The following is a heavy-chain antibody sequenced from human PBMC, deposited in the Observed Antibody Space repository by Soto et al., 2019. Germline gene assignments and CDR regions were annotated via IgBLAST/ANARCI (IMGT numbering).Heavy chain of an antibody. Sequence: SETLSLTCAVYGGSFSGYYWSWILQPPGKGLEWIGEINHSGSTNYNPSLKSRVTISVDTSKNQFSLKLSSVTAADTAVYYCARVFPPLMVRGVFDYWGQGTLVTVSS. D-gene: IGHD3-10*01. CDR3: ARVFPPLMVRGVFDY. CDR1: GGSFSGYY. J-gene: IGHJ4*02. V-gene: IGHV4-34*01. CDR2: INHSGST.